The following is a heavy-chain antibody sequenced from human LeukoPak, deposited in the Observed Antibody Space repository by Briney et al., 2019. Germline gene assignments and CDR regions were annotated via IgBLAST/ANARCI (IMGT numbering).Heavy chain of an antibody. CDR2: INPNSGGT. Sequence: EASVKVSCKASGYTFTGYYMHWGRQAPGQGLEWMGWINPNSGGTNYAQKFQGRVTMTRDTSISTAYMELSRLRSDDTAVYYCAREGPYDGDLPDYWGQGTLVTVSS. V-gene: IGHV1-2*02. D-gene: IGHD3-10*01. CDR1: GYTFTGYY. CDR3: AREGPYDGDLPDY. J-gene: IGHJ4*02.